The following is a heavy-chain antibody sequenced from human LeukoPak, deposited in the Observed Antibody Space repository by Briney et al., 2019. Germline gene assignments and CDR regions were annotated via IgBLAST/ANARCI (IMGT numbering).Heavy chain of an antibody. V-gene: IGHV1-46*01. CDR2: INPSGGST. CDR3: ARPGSPYSGYDWHFDY. J-gene: IGHJ4*02. CDR1: GYTFTSYY. Sequence: ASVKVSCKASGYTFTSYYMHWVRQAPGQGLEWMGIINPSGGSTSYAQKFQGRVTMTRATSTSTAYMELSSLRSEDTAVYYCARPGSPYSGYDWHFDYCGQGTLVTVSS. D-gene: IGHD5-12*01.